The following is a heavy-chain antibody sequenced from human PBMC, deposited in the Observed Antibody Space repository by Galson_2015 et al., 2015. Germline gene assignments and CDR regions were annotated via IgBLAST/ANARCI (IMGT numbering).Heavy chain of an antibody. CDR1: GYTFTSYA. CDR3: ARDTRRIQLWLPTYNWFDP. CDR2: INTNTGNP. J-gene: IGHJ5*02. Sequence: SVKVSCKASGYTFTSYAMNWVRQAPGQGLEWMGWINTNTGNPTYAQGFTGRFVFSLDTSVSTAYLQISSLKAEDTAVYYCARDTRRIQLWLPTYNWFDPWGQGTLVTVSS. D-gene: IGHD5-18*01. V-gene: IGHV7-4-1*02.